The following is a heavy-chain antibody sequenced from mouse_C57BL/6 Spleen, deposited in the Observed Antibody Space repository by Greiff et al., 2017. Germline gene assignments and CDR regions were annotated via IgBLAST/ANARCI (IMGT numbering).Heavy chain of an antibody. CDR2: NNPGSGGT. CDR3: SRGVPMDY. Sequence: VQLQQSGAELVRPGTSVKVSCKASGYAFTNYLIEWVKQRPGQGLEWIGENNPGSGGTNYKEEFKGKATLTADKSSSTVYMQLSSLTSEDSAVYFCSRGVPMDYWGQGTSVTVSS. CDR1: GYAFTNYL. J-gene: IGHJ4*01. V-gene: IGHV1-54*01.